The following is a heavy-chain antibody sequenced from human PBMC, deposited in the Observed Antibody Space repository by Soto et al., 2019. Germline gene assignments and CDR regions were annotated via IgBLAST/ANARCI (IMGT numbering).Heavy chain of an antibody. CDR2: IDHSGST. CDR1: GGSFSGYY. CDR3: ARGRRAVVTAKFDY. J-gene: IGHJ4*02. V-gene: IGHV4-34*01. Sequence: PSETLSLTCAVYGGSFSGYYWSWIRQPPGKGLEWIGEIDHSGSTNYNPSLKSRVTISVDTSKNQFSLKLSSVTAADTAVYYCARGRRAVVTAKFDYWGQGTLVTVSS. D-gene: IGHD2-15*01.